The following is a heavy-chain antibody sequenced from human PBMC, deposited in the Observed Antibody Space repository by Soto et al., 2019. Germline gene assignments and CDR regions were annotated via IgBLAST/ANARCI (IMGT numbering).Heavy chain of an antibody. V-gene: IGHV3-23*01. CDR1: GFTLSTYA. D-gene: IGHD1-26*01. Sequence: EVQLLESGGGLVQPGGSLRLSCAGSGFTLSTYAMAWVRQAPGKALEWVSTISDSGSNTHYVDSVEGRFTISRDNSKSTVFLHMNSLRADDSAVYYCARDVGGSSLFDYWGQGTLVTVSS. CDR2: ISDSGSNT. J-gene: IGHJ4*02. CDR3: ARDVGGSSLFDY.